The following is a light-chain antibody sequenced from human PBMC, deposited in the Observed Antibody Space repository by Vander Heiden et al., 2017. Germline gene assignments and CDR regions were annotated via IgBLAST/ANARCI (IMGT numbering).Light chain of an antibody. CDR2: CAS. CDR3: QQYYSYPYT. V-gene: IGKV4-1*01. Sequence: DIVMTQSPDSLAVSLGERATINCKSRPSVLYSSNNKNYLAWYQQKPGKPPKLLIYCASTLESGVPERFSGSGSGTDFTLTISSLQAEDFAAYYCQQYYSYPYTFGRGTKLEIK. CDR1: PSVLYSSNNKNY. J-gene: IGKJ2*01.